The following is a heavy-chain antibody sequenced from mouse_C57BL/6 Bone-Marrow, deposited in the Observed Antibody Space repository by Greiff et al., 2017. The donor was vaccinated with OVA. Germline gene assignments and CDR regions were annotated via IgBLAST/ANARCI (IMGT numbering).Heavy chain of an antibody. J-gene: IGHJ2*01. CDR2: INPSTGGT. CDR3: ARGSSGYVGY. Sequence: VQLQQSGPELVKPGASVKISCKASGYSFTGYYMNWVKQSPEKSLEWIGEINPSTGGTTYNQKFKAKATLTVDKSSSTAYMQLKSLTSEDSAVYYCARGSSGYVGYWGQGTTLTVSS. V-gene: IGHV1-42*01. D-gene: IGHD3-2*02. CDR1: GYSFTGYY.